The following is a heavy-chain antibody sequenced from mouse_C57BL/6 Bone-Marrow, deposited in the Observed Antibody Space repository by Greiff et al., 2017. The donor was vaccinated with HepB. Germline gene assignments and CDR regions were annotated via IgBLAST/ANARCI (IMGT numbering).Heavy chain of an antibody. D-gene: IGHD2-5*01. CDR2: IHPNSGST. V-gene: IGHV1-64*01. Sequence: VQLQQPGAELVKPGASVKLSCKASGYTFTSYWMHWVKQRPGQGLEWIGMIHPNSGSTNYNEKFKSKATLTVDKSSSTAYMQLSSLTSEDSAVYYCASYYSNYEAWFAYWGQGTLVTVSA. CDR3: ASYYSNYEAWFAY. CDR1: GYTFTSYW. J-gene: IGHJ3*01.